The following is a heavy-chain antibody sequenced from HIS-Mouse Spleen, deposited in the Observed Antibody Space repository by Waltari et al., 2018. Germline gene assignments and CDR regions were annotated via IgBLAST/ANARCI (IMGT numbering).Heavy chain of an antibody. CDR3: AREIPYSSSWYDWYFDL. CDR1: GGSISSSSYY. Sequence: QLQLQESGPGLVKPSETLSLTCTVSGGSISSSSYYWGWIRQPPGKGLGWFGSSYYSGRTYYNPSLKSRVTISVDTSKNQFSLKLSSVTAADTAVYYCAREIPYSSSWYDWYFDLWGRGTLVTVSS. V-gene: IGHV4-39*07. D-gene: IGHD6-13*01. CDR2: SYYSGRT. J-gene: IGHJ2*01.